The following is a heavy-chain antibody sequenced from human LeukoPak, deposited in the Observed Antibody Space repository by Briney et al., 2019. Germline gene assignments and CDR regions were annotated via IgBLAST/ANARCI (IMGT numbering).Heavy chain of an antibody. J-gene: IGHJ4*02. CDR3: ARDLLEWYFDY. Sequence: SGGSLRLSCAASGLTVSSTYMSWVRQTPGKGLEWVSVIYSGGSTYYADSMKGRFTISRDNSKNTLYLQMNSLRAEDTAVYYCARDLLEWYFDYWGQGTLVTVSS. V-gene: IGHV3-66*01. D-gene: IGHD3-3*01. CDR1: GLTVSSTY. CDR2: IYSGGST.